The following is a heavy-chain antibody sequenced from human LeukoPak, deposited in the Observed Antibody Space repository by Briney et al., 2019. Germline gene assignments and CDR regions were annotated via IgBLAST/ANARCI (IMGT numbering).Heavy chain of an antibody. J-gene: IGHJ4*02. CDR1: GFTFSTYA. V-gene: IGHV3-23*01. Sequence: GGSLRLSCAASGFTFSTYAMSWVRQAPGKGLEWVSAVSGDGFSTFYADSVKGRFSISRDNSKHTLYLQMNSLRAADTAVYYCAKFRVVTTSRGGGIDYWGQGTLVTVSS. D-gene: IGHD3-22*01. CDR3: AKFRVVTTSRGGGIDY. CDR2: VSGDGFST.